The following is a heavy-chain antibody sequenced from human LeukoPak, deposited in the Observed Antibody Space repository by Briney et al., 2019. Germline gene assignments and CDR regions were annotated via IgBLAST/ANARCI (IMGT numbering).Heavy chain of an antibody. D-gene: IGHD4-17*01. Sequence: PGGSLRLSCAASGFTFSSYSMNWVRQAPGKGLEWVSSISSSGSYTYYADSVKGRFTISRDNAMNPLYLQMNSLRAEDTAVYYCARDRVPVTSVPMDVWGKGTTVTVSS. CDR2: ISSSGSYT. CDR3: ARDRVPVTSVPMDV. V-gene: IGHV3-21*01. CDR1: GFTFSSYS. J-gene: IGHJ6*03.